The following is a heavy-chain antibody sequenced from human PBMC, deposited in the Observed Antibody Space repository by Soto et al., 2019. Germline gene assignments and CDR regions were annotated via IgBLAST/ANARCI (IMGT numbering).Heavy chain of an antibody. CDR2: INHSGST. D-gene: IGHD3-22*01. CDR1: GGSFSGYY. Sequence: SETLSLTCAVYGGSFSGYYWSWIRQPRGKGLEWIGEINHSGSTNYNPSLKSRVTISVDTSKNQFSLKLSSVTAADTAVYYCARGASGYYDSSGYYSPYYFDYWGQGTLVTVSS. V-gene: IGHV4-34*01. J-gene: IGHJ4*02. CDR3: ARGASGYYDSSGYYSPYYFDY.